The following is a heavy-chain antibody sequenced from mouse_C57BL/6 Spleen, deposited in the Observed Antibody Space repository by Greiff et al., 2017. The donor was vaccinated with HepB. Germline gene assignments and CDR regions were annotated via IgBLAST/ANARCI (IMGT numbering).Heavy chain of an antibody. Sequence: VQLQQSDAELVKPGASVKISCKVSGYTFTDHTIHWMKQRPEQGLEWIGYIYPRDGSTKYNEKFKGKATLTADKSSSTAYMQLNSLTSEDSAVYVCARYYYGNSYAMDYWGQGTSVTVSS. CDR1: GYTFTDHT. J-gene: IGHJ4*01. CDR3: ARYYYGNSYAMDY. CDR2: IYPRDGST. D-gene: IGHD2-1*01. V-gene: IGHV1-78*01.